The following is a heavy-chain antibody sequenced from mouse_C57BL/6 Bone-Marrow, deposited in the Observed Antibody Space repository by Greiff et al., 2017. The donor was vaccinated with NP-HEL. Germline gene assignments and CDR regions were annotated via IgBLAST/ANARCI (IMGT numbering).Heavy chain of an antibody. D-gene: IGHD2-3*01. CDR2: ISYSGST. V-gene: IGHV3-1*01. Sequence: EVQVVESGPGMVKPFQSLSPTCTVTGYSITSGYDWHWIRHFPGNKLEWMGYISYSGSTNYNPSLKSRISITHDTSKNHFFLKLNSVTTEDTATYYCAREGWLLRGAMDYWGQGTSVTVSS. J-gene: IGHJ4*01. CDR3: AREGWLLRGAMDY. CDR1: GYSITSGYD.